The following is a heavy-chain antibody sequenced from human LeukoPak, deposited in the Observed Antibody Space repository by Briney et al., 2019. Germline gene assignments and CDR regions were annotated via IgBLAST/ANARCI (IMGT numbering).Heavy chain of an antibody. CDR2: IATSSGPI. J-gene: IGHJ2*01. D-gene: IGHD3-10*01. V-gene: IGHV3-48*04. CDR1: GFTFSSYW. CDR3: AREGTGSRYFDL. Sequence: PGGSLRLSCAASGFTFSSYWMSWVRQAPGKGLEWVSYIATSSGPIYYADSVKGRFTISRDNAKNSLYLQMNSLRAEDTAVYYCAREGTGSRYFDLWGRGTLVTVSS.